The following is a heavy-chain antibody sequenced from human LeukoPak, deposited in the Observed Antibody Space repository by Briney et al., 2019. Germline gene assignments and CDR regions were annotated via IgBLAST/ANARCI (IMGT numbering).Heavy chain of an antibody. CDR1: GFTFINYS. CDR2: ISTNSAFI. J-gene: IGHJ4*02. CDR3: AKDWRTGYLFFDY. Sequence: GGSLRLSCTASGFTFINYSMNWVRQAPGKGLEWVSSISTNSAFIYYADSVRGRFTISRDNSKNTLYLQMNSLRAEDAAVYYCAKDWRTGYLFFDYWGQGTLVTVSS. V-gene: IGHV3-21*04. D-gene: IGHD3-9*01.